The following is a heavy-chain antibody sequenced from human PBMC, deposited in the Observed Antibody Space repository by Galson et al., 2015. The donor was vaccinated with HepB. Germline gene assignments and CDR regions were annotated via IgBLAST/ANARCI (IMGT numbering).Heavy chain of an antibody. CDR1: GFTFSSYA. CDR3: ARFRYSSGVSMGHGMDV. D-gene: IGHD6-19*01. J-gene: IGHJ6*02. CDR2: ISYDGSNK. Sequence: SLRLSCAASGFTFSSYAMHWVRQAPGKGLEWVAVISYDGSNKYYADSVKGRFTISRDNSKSTLYLQMNSLRAEDTAVYYCARFRYSSGVSMGHGMDVWGQGTTVTVSS. V-gene: IGHV3-30-3*01.